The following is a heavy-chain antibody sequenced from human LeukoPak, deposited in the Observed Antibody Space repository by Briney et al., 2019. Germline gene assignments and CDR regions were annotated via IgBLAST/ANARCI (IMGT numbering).Heavy chain of an antibody. Sequence: GGSLRLSCAASGFTFSSYAMSWVRQAPEKGLEWVSTISGSGGTTDYADSVKGRFTISRDNSKSTLYLQMNSLRAEDTAVYYCSKDHQWEQERSFDYWGQGTLVTVSS. CDR3: SKDHQWEQERSFDY. J-gene: IGHJ4*02. CDR2: ISGSGGTT. V-gene: IGHV3-23*01. D-gene: IGHD1-26*01. CDR1: GFTFSSYA.